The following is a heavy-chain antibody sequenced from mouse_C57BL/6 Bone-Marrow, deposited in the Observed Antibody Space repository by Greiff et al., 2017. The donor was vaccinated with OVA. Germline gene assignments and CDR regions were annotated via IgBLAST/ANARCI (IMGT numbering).Heavy chain of an antibody. CDR1: GYTFTSYG. CDR2: IYPRSGNT. J-gene: IGHJ3*01. V-gene: IGHV1-81*01. Sequence: VQRVESGAELARPGASVKLSCKASGYTFTSYGISWVKQRTGQGLEWIGEIYPRSGNTYYNEKFKGKATLTADKSSSTAYMELRSLTSEDSAVYFCALTGAWFAYWGQGTLVTVSA. CDR3: ALTGAWFAY. D-gene: IGHD4-1*01.